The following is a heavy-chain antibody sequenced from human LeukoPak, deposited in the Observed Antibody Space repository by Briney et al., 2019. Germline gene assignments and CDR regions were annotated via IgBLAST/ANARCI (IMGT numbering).Heavy chain of an antibody. V-gene: IGHV3-15*01. J-gene: IGHJ4*02. CDR2: IKSKTDGGTT. CDR1: GFTFSNAW. CDR3: TKGLESYITGPVWD. Sequence: GGSLRLSCAASGFTFSNAWMSWVRQAPGKGLEWVGRIKSKTDGGTTDYAAPVKGRFTISRDDSKNTLYLQMNSLKTEDTAVYYCTKGLESYITGPVWDWGQGTLVTVSS. D-gene: IGHD3-16*01.